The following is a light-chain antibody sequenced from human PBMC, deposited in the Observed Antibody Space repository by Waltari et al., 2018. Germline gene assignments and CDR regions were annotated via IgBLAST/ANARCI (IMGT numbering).Light chain of an antibody. CDR1: SSAVGGYNY. V-gene: IGLV2-11*01. CDR2: DGS. CDR3: CSYAGSYNLV. J-gene: IGLJ2*01. Sequence: QSALTQPRSVSGSPGQSVTISCTGTSSAVGGYNYVPWYQQHPGKAPKFMIYDGSERPSGVPDRFSGSKSGNTASLTISGLQAEDEADYYCCSYAGSYNLVFGGGTKLTVL.